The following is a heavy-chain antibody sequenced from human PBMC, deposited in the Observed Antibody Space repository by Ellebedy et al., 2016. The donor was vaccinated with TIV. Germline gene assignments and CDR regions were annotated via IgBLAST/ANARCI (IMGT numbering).Heavy chain of an antibody. CDR1: GGSISSYY. CDR3: ARLRQLVLPGWLDP. V-gene: IGHV4-39*01. J-gene: IGHJ5*02. CDR2: IYYSGST. D-gene: IGHD6-13*01. Sequence: SETLSLXXTVSGGSISSYYWSWIRQPPGKGLEWIGSIYYSGSTYYNPSLKSRVTISVDTSKNQFSLKLSSVTAADTAVYHCARLRQLVLPGWLDPWGQGTLVTVSS.